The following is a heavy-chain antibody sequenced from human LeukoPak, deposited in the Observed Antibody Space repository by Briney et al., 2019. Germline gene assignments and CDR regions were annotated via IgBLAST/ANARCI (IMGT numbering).Heavy chain of an antibody. J-gene: IGHJ4*02. V-gene: IGHV4-31*03. Sequence: PSETLSLTCTVSGGSISSGGYYWSWIRQHPGKGLEWIGYIYYSGSTYYNPSLKSRVTISVDTSKNQFSLKLSSVTAADTAVYYCASVRITMVRGVDYWGQGTLVTVSS. CDR3: ASVRITMVRGVDY. CDR2: IYYSGST. CDR1: GGSISSGGYY. D-gene: IGHD3-10*01.